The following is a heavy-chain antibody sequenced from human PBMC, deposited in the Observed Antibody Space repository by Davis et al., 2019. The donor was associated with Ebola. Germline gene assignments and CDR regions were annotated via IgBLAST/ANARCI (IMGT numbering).Heavy chain of an antibody. Sequence: GESLKISCAASGFPFSINAMIWVRQAPGKGLEWVSGISGSGGSTYYADSVKGRFTISRDNSNNTLYLQMNSLRAEDTAVYYCAKVKYYSTWRGGIDYWGQGTVVTVSS. D-gene: IGHD3-10*01. V-gene: IGHV3-23*01. J-gene: IGHJ4*02. CDR1: GFPFSINA. CDR2: ISGSGGST. CDR3: AKVKYYSTWRGGIDY.